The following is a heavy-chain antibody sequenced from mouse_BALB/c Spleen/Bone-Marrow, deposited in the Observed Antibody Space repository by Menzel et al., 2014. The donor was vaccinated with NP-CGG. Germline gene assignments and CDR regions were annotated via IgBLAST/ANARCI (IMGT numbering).Heavy chain of an antibody. CDR2: INPSNGGT. D-gene: IGHD6-1*01. J-gene: IGHJ4*01. CDR1: GYTFTSYY. CDR3: TRSQRAMDY. Sequence: QVQLQQSGAELVKPGASVKLSCKASGYTFTSYYIYWVKQRPGQGLEWIGEINPSNGGTNFNEKFKSKATLTVDKSSSTAYMQLSSLTSEDSAVYYCTRSQRAMDYWGQGTSVTGSS. V-gene: IGHV1S81*02.